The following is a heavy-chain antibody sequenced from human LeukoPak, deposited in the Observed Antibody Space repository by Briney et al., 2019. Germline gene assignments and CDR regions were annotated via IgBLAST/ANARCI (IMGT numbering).Heavy chain of an antibody. CDR1: XXTXSNNG. Sequence: KXSXXTXSNNGITWVRQAPGQGLEWMGWIAADNRKTYYAQNLQDRVTMTTDSSTNTAYMDLRSLRSDDMAVYYCARVYWNGGRAFDYWGQGTLVTVSS. J-gene: IGHJ4*02. CDR2: IAADNRKT. D-gene: IGHD1-1*01. V-gene: IGHV1-18*03. CDR3: ARVYWNGGRAFDY.